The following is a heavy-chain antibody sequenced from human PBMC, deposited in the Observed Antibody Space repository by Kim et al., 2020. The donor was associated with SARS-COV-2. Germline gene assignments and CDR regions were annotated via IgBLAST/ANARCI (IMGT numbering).Heavy chain of an antibody. D-gene: IGHD1-1*01. V-gene: IGHV7-4-1*02. J-gene: IGHJ6*02. CDR1: GYTFTSYA. CDR3: ARDGNDVWFYYYYGMDV. Sequence: ASVKVSCKASGYTFTSYAMNWVRQAPGQGLEWMGWINTNTGNPTYAQGFTGRFVFSLDTSVSTAYLQISSLKAEDTAVYYCARDGNDVWFYYYYGMDVWGQGTTVTVSS. CDR2: INTNTGNP.